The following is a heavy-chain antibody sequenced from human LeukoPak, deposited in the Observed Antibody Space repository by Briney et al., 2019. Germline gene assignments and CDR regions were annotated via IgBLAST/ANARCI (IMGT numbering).Heavy chain of an antibody. CDR3: ARDPAVYYYDSSGYPHY. CDR2: ISAYNGNT. D-gene: IGHD3-22*01. V-gene: IGHV1-18*01. CDR1: GYTFTSYG. J-gene: IGHJ4*02. Sequence: ASVKVSCKASGYTFTSYGISWVRQAPGQGLEWMGWISAYNGNTNYAQKLQGRVTMTTDTSTSTAYMELRSLRSDDTAVYYCARDPAVYYYDSSGYPHYWGQGTLVTVSS.